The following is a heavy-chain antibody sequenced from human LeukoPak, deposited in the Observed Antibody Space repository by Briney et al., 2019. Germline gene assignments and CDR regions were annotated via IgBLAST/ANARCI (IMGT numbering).Heavy chain of an antibody. D-gene: IGHD6-13*01. CDR2: ILYDGSKK. V-gene: IGHV3-30*18. J-gene: IGHJ3*02. CDR1: GFTFSAYA. Sequence: PGGSLRLSCAASGFTFSAYAMHWVRQAPGQGLEWMASILYDGSKKYYADSVKGRFSIYRDNSNYTLYLQMNSLRVEDTAVFYCANFEGSSQAFHIWGQGTLVTVSS. CDR3: ANFEGSSQAFHI.